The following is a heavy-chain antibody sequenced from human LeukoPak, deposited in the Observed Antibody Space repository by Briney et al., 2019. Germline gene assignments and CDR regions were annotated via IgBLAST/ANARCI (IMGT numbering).Heavy chain of an antibody. Sequence: GCLSLSRPAYEITLASYSMRWDSPVAGEWLEWVSSISSSTSYIYYSDSRDVRFTITRDNAKNSLYLQMNSLRAEDTAVYYCARVKFGSYGMDVWGQGTTVTVSS. V-gene: IGHV3-21*01. D-gene: IGHD3-16*01. J-gene: IGHJ6*02. CDR2: ISSSTSYI. CDR1: EITLASYS. CDR3: ARVKFGSYGMDV.